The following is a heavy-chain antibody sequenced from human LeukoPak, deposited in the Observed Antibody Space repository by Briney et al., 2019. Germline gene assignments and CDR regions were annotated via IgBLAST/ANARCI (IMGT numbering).Heavy chain of an antibody. Sequence: SETLSLTCTVSGGSITHYYWTWIRQPPGKTLEWIGYSYYSGSTKYNPSLKSRVTISVDTPNNQFSLNLRSVTAADTAVYYCATMPSSTSYDYWGQGTLVTVSS. CDR2: SYYSGST. CDR1: GGSITHYY. V-gene: IGHV4-59*08. CDR3: ATMPSSTSYDY. J-gene: IGHJ4*02. D-gene: IGHD2-2*01.